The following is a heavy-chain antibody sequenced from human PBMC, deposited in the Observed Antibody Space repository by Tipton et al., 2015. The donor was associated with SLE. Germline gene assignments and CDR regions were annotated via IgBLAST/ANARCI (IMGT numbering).Heavy chain of an antibody. D-gene: IGHD2-21*02. Sequence: TLSLTCSVSGGSISNYYWSWIRQPAGKGLERIGRVYRSGSTDYKTSLTSRVTISVDTSRNRFSLKLTSVTAADAAVYYCAREGDRGYFVFWGQGMLVTVSS. CDR3: AREGDRGYFVF. CDR1: GGSISNYY. J-gene: IGHJ4*02. CDR2: VYRSGST. V-gene: IGHV4-4*07.